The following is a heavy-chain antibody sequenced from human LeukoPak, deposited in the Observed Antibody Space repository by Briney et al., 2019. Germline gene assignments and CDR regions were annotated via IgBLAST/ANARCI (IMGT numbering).Heavy chain of an antibody. CDR1: GFTFSSYG. CDR2: IRYDGSNK. Sequence: GGSLRLSCSASGFTFSSYGMHWVRQAPGKGLEWVAFIRYDGSNKYYADSVKGRFTISRDNSKNTLYLQMNGLRAEDTAVYYCAKVPYSDYYDSSDWFDPWGQGTLVTVSS. CDR3: AKVPYSDYYDSSDWFDP. D-gene: IGHD3-22*01. J-gene: IGHJ5*02. V-gene: IGHV3-30*02.